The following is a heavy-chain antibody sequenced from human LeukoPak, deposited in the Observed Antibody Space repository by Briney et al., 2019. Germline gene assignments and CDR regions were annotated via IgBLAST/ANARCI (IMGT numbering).Heavy chain of an antibody. J-gene: IGHJ4*02. CDR3: AKTFGGYTYQPDY. CDR1: GFTFSSYA. V-gene: IGHV3-23*01. Sequence: PGGSLRLSCAASGFTFSSYAMSWVRQAPGKGLEWVSAISGSGSNTHYADSVKGRFTVSRDNSKNTMYLQMNSLRAEDTAVYYCAKTFGGYTYQPDYWGQGTLVTVSS. CDR2: ISGSGSNT. D-gene: IGHD5-18*01.